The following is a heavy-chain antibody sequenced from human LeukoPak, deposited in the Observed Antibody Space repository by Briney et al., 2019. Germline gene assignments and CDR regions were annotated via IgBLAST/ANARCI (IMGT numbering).Heavy chain of an antibody. CDR3: ARAGNNWSFDY. V-gene: IGHV4-59*02. CDR2: IYYRGNT. CDR1: GDSVSMYY. Sequence: SETLSLTCTVSGDSVSMYYWSWSRQPPGKGLEWIGYIYYRGNTNYNPSLKSRVTMAVDTSKNQFSLKVSSVTAADTAVYYCARAGNNWSFDYWGQGTLVTVSS. J-gene: IGHJ4*02. D-gene: IGHD1-1*01.